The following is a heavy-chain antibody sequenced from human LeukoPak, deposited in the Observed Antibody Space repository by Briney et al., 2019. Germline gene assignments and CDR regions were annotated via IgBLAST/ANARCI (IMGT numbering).Heavy chain of an antibody. CDR3: ARDYEFAVNRGVQNWFDP. CDR2: INPNSGGT. J-gene: IGHJ5*02. Sequence: ASVKVSCKASGYTFTGYYMHWVRQAPGQGLEWMGWINPNSGGTNYAQKFQGRVTMTRDTSISTAYMELSRLRSDDTAVYYCARDYEFAVNRGVQNWFDPWGQGTLVTVPS. CDR1: GYTFTGYY. D-gene: IGHD3-10*01. V-gene: IGHV1-2*02.